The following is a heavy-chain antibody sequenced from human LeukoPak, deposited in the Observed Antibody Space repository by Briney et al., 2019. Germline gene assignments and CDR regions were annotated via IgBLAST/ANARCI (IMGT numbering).Heavy chain of an antibody. J-gene: IGHJ4*02. CDR3: ATGYSYGTYYFDY. CDR1: GYTLTELS. D-gene: IGHD5-18*01. V-gene: IGHV1-24*01. Sequence: GASVKVACKVSGYTLTELSMHWVRQAPGKGLEWMGGFDPEDGETIYAQKFQGRVTMTEDTSTDTAYMELSSLRSEDTAVYYCATGYSYGTYYFDYWGQGTLVTVSS. CDR2: FDPEDGET.